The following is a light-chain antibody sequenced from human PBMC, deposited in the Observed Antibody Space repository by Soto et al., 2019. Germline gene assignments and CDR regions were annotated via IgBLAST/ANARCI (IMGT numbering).Light chain of an antibody. Sequence: DIVMTQSPYSLAVSLCERPTINCNSSQSVLYSSKNKNYLAWYQQKPGQPPKLLIYWASTRESGVPDRFSGSGSGTDLTLTISSLQAEDVAVYYCQQYCSTPWTFGQGTKV. CDR1: QSVLYSSKNKNY. J-gene: IGKJ1*01. CDR3: QQYCSTPWT. V-gene: IGKV4-1*01. CDR2: WAS.